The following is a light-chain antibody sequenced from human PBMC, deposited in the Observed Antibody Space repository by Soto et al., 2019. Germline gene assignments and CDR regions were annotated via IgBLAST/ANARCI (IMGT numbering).Light chain of an antibody. CDR1: QSVLYSSNNKNY. CDR3: QQYYRTQT. Sequence: IVMSQSPDSLGVSLGERATINCKSSQSVLYSSNNKNYLAWYQQKPGQPPKLLIYWASTRESGVPDRFSGSGSGTDFTLTISRLQAEDVAVYYCQQYYRTQTFGQGIKVDIK. CDR2: WAS. J-gene: IGKJ1*01. V-gene: IGKV4-1*01.